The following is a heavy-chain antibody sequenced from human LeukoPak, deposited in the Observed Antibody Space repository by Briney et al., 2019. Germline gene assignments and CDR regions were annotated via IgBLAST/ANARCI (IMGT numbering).Heavy chain of an antibody. CDR3: ASLPISITMVRGVPRFYYYYMNV. V-gene: IGHV4-39*07. CDR1: GVSISSGSNY. CDR2: IYYSGST. D-gene: IGHD3-10*01. J-gene: IGHJ6*03. Sequence: SETLSLTCSVSGVSISSGSNYWGWIRQPPGKTLEWIGSIYYSGSTYYNPSLKSRVTISVDTSKNQFSLKLSSVTAADTAVYYCASLPISITMVRGVPRFYYYYMNVWGKGTTVTVSS.